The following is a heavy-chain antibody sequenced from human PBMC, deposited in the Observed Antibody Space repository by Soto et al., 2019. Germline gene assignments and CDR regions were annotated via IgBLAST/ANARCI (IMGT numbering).Heavy chain of an antibody. D-gene: IGHD6-13*01. J-gene: IGHJ4*02. CDR2: IYYSGST. CDR3: ARTMRAAAGPDPPVYFDY. V-gene: IGHV4-59*01. CDR1: GGSISSYY. Sequence: SETLSLTCTVSGGSISSYYWSWIRQPPGKGLEWIGYIYYSGSTNYNPSLKSRVTISVDTSKNQFSLKLSSVTAADTAVYYCARTMRAAAGPDPPVYFDYWGQGTLVTVSS.